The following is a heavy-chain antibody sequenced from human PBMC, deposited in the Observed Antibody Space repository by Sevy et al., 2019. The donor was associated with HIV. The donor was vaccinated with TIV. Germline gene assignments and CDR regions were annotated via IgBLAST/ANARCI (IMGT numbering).Heavy chain of an antibody. D-gene: IGHD3-10*01. J-gene: IGHJ4*02. CDR2: IGLYNGNS. CDR1: GYTFSSNG. CDR3: ARVPTYYYGSATYFDS. V-gene: IGHV1-18*01. Sequence: ASVKVSCKASGYTFSSNGITWVRQAPGQGLEWMGWIGLYNGNSNYAQKFRDRVTMTADTSTSTAYMELLSLRSDDTAVYYCARVPTYYYGSATYFDSWGQGSLVTVSS.